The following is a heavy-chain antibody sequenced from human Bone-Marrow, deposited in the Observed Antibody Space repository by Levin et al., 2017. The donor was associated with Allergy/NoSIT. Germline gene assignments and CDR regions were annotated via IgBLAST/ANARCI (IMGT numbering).Heavy chain of an antibody. CDR3: KKPPIQLWPRYYGMDV. CDR1: GFTVSSNE. CDR2: ISGGST. Sequence: PGGSLRLSCAASGFTVSSNEMSWVRQAPGKGLEWVSSISGGSTYYADSRKGRFTISRDNSKNTLHLQMNSLRAEDTAVYYCKKPPIQLWPRYYGMDVWGQGTTVTVSS. V-gene: IGHV3-38-3*01. J-gene: IGHJ6*02. D-gene: IGHD5-18*01.